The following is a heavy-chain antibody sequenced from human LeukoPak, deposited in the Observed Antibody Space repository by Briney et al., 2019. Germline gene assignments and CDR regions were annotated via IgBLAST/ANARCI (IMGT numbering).Heavy chain of an antibody. CDR3: AKDLEITPYDY. Sequence: GRSLRLSCAASGFTFSSYGMHWVRQAPGKGLEWVAVISYDGSNKYYADSVKGRLTISRDNSKNTLYLQMNSLRAEDTAVYYCAKDLEITPYDYWGQGTLVTVSS. V-gene: IGHV3-30*18. J-gene: IGHJ4*02. CDR1: GFTFSSYG. CDR2: ISYDGSNK. D-gene: IGHD5-24*01.